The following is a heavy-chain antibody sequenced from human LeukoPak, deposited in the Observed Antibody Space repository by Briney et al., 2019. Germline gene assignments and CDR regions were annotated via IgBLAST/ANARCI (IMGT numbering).Heavy chain of an antibody. Sequence: GGSLRLSCAASGFTFSSCDMSWVRQAPGKGLEWVSGIGYSGDSTYSEDSVKGRFTISRDNSKNTLYLQMNSLRVEDTAVYYCAKSLSTVTTHCFDYWGQGTLVTVSS. CDR2: IGYSGDST. J-gene: IGHJ4*02. CDR1: GFTFSSCD. CDR3: AKSLSTVTTHCFDY. V-gene: IGHV3-23*01. D-gene: IGHD4-17*01.